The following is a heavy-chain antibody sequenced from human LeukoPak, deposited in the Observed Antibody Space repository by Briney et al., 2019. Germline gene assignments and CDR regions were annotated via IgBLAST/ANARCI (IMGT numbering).Heavy chain of an antibody. CDR3: AKERDGHKDGLAH. D-gene: IGHD5-24*01. J-gene: IGHJ4*02. V-gene: IGHV3-43*01. CDR1: GFNFNAYT. Sequence: GGSLRLACATSGFNFNAYTMHWVRQAPGKGLEWVSFIRGAATTNYADSVKGRFTVSSDNSKNSLYLQMNSLRPEDSGLYYCAKERDGHKDGLAHWGRGTLVTVSS. CDR2: IRGAATT.